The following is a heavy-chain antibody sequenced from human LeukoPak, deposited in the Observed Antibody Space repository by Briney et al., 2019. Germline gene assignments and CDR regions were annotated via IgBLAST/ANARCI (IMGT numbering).Heavy chain of an antibody. CDR2: INHSGCT. Sequence: SETLSLTCSVSGVSISSGSNYWGWIRQPPGKGLEWIGEINHSGCTNYNPSLKSRVTISVDTSKNQFSLRLSSVTAADTAVYYCARGIFGVVPRNNWFDPWGQGTLVTVSS. V-gene: IGHV4-39*07. CDR1: GVSISSGSNY. CDR3: ARGIFGVVPRNNWFDP. J-gene: IGHJ5*02. D-gene: IGHD3-3*01.